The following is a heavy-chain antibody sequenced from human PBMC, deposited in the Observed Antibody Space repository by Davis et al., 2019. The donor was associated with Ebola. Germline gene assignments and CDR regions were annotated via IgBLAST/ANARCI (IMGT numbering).Heavy chain of an antibody. V-gene: IGHV5-51*01. Sequence: GESLKISCKGSGYSFTSYWIVWVRQMPGKGLEFMGIIFPGDSDTIYSPSFQGQVTISADKSIRTAYLQWSSLKASDTAMYYCARGTDGYNPGGYFDSWGQGTLVTVSS. J-gene: IGHJ4*02. D-gene: IGHD5-24*01. CDR2: IFPGDSDT. CDR1: GYSFTSYW. CDR3: ARGTDGYNPGGYFDS.